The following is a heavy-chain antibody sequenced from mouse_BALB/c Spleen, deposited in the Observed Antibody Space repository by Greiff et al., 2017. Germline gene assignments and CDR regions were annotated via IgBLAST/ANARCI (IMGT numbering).Heavy chain of an antibody. Sequence: VQVVESGAELVRPGSSVKISCKASGYAFSSYWMNWVKQRPGQGLEWIGQIYPGDGDTNYNGKFKGKATLTADKSSSTAYMQLSSLTSEDSAVYFCARTMITVHFDYWGQGTTLTVSS. J-gene: IGHJ2*01. CDR1: GYAFSSYW. V-gene: IGHV1-80*01. CDR2: IYPGDGDT. D-gene: IGHD2-4*01. CDR3: ARTMITVHFDY.